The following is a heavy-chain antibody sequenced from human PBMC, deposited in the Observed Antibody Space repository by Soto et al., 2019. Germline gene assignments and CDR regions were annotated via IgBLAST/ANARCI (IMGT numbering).Heavy chain of an antibody. J-gene: IGHJ4*02. Sequence: PGGSLRLSCAASGFTFSSYWMSWVRQAPGKGLEWVATIKQDGSERYYVDSVKGRFTISRDNAKNSLYLRMNSLRAEDTAVYYCARRCGRPRCPYYFAYWGQGTLVTVSS. CDR1: GFTFSSYW. CDR3: ARRCGRPRCPYYFAY. V-gene: IGHV3-7*05. D-gene: IGHD2-21*01. CDR2: IKQDGSER.